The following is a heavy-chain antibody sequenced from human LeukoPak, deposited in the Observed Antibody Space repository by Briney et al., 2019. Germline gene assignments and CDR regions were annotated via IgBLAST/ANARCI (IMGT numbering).Heavy chain of an antibody. CDR1: GFTFSSYA. CDR3: ARKGSTSYDSPDFDY. V-gene: IGHV3-30-3*01. D-gene: IGHD2-2*01. CDR2: ISYDGSNK. J-gene: IGHJ4*02. Sequence: GRSLRLSCAASGFTFSSYAMHWVRQAPGKGLEWVAVISYDGSNKYYADSVKGRSTISRDNSKNTLYLQMNSLRAEDTAVYYCARKGSTSYDSPDFDYWGQGTLVTVSS.